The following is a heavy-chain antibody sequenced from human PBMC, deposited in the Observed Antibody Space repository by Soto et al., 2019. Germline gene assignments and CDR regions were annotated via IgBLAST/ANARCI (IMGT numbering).Heavy chain of an antibody. Sequence: SETLSLTCAVSGYSISSGCFWGCIRQPPGKGLEWIANMYHDGNTHYNPSLKSRVTMSVDTSKNQFSLKLNSVTAADTAVYYCARESYSGYHSYDYWGQGILVTVSS. J-gene: IGHJ4*02. CDR3: ARESYSGYHSYDY. CDR1: GYSISSGCF. CDR2: MYHDGNT. D-gene: IGHD5-12*01. V-gene: IGHV4-38-2*02.